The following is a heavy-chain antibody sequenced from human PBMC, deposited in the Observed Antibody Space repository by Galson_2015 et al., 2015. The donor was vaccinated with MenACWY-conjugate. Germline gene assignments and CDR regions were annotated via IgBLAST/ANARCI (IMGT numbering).Heavy chain of an antibody. CDR1: GYPFTAYF. Sequence: SVKVSCKASGYPFTAYFIHWVRQAPGQGLQWMGWIDPKSGGASYAQNFQVRVTMTRDTSISTAYMDLSSLRSDDTAVYYCTRDRHPPSAPFDDWGQGTLVT. CDR3: TRDRHPPSAPFDD. D-gene: IGHD2-2*01. J-gene: IGHJ4*02. V-gene: IGHV1-2*02. CDR2: IDPKSGGA.